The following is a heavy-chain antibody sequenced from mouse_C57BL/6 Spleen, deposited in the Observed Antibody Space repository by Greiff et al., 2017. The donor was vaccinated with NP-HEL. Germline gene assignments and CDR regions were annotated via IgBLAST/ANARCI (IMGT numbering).Heavy chain of an antibody. V-gene: IGHV14-4*01. D-gene: IGHD3-2*01. CDR3: ATFRETAVDY. J-gene: IGHJ2*01. CDR2: IDPENGDT. Sequence: EVQLQQSGAELVRPGASVKLSCTASGFNIKDDYMHWVKQRPEQGLEGIGWIDPENGDTEYASKFQGKATITADTSSNTAYLQLSSLTSEDTAVYYCATFRETAVDYWDQGTTLTVSS. CDR1: GFNIKDDY.